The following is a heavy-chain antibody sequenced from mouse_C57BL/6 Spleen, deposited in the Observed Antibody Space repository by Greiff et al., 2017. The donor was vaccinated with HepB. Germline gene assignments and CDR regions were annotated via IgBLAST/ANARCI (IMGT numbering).Heavy chain of an antibody. CDR3: ARDITTVVDWYLDV. V-gene: IGHV3-6*01. D-gene: IGHD1-1*01. CDR2: ISYDGSN. Sequence: EVKLVESGPGLVKPSQSLSLTCSVTGYSITSGYYWNWIRQFPGNKLEWMGYISYDGSNNSNPSLKNRISITRDTSQNQFFLKLNSVTTEDTATYYCARDITTVVDWYLDVWGTGTTVTVSS. J-gene: IGHJ1*03. CDR1: GYSITSGYY.